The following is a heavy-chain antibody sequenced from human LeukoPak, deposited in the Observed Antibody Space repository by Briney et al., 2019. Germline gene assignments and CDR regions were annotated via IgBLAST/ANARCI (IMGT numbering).Heavy chain of an antibody. D-gene: IGHD6-19*01. CDR3: AGESRLPSSGCYYYMDV. CDR2: TYYMSTWYN. CDR1: RDSASSNSVS. J-gene: IGHJ6*03. Sequence: SQTLSLTCAMFRDSASSNSVSWNCIRHFPTRCLEWLGRTYYMSTWYNDNAVSVKSRITINPDTSKDHIFLQMKAAAPEDTAVYYCAGESRLPSSGCYYYMDVWGKGTTVTVSS. V-gene: IGHV6-1*01.